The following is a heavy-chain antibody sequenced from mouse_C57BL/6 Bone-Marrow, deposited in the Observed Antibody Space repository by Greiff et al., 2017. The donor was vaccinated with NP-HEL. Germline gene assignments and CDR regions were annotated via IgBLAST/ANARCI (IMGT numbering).Heavy chain of an antibody. V-gene: IGHV5-9*01. CDR1: GFTFSSYT. CDR3: ARHGMETRDYYAMDY. CDR2: ISGGGGNT. J-gene: IGHJ4*01. Sequence: EVQGVESGGGLVKPGGSLKLSCAASGFTFSSYTMSWVRQTPEKRLEWVATISGGGGNTYYPDSVKGRFTISRDNAKNTLYLQMSSLRSEDTALYYCARHGMETRDYYAMDYWGQGTSVTVSS. D-gene: IGHD2-3*01.